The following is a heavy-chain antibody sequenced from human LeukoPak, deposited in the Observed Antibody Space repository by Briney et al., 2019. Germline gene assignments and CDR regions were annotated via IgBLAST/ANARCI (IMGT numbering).Heavy chain of an antibody. CDR3: AREAGIGTWIGYCSGDNCRTRFDY. J-gene: IGHJ4*02. Sequence: ASVKVSCKASGYTFTTYYIHWVRQAPGQGLEWMGLINPSGGSTTSAQKFQGRVTMTRDTSTSTAYMELSSLRSDDTALYFCAREAGIGTWIGYCSGDNCRTRFDYWGQGTPVTVSS. V-gene: IGHV1-46*01. D-gene: IGHD2-15*01. CDR1: GYTFTTYY. CDR2: INPSGGST.